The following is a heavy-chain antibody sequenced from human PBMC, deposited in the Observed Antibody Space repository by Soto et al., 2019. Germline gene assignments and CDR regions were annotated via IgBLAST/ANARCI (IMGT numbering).Heavy chain of an antibody. D-gene: IGHD3-3*01. CDR2: IYYSGST. J-gene: IGHJ6*02. CDR1: GGSISSGDYY. Sequence: SETLSLTCTVSGGSISSGDYYWSWIRQPPGKGLEWIGYIYYSGSTYYNPSLKSRVTISVDTSKNQFSLKLSSVTAADTAVYYCARSRGGYDFWSGYYYYYYGMDVWGQGTTVTVSS. CDR3: ARSRGGYDFWSGYYYYYYGMDV. V-gene: IGHV4-30-4*01.